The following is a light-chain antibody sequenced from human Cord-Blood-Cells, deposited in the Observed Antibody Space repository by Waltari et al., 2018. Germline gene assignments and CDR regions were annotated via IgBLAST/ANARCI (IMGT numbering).Light chain of an antibody. CDR1: SSDVGGYNY. CDR3: SSYTSSSTYV. CDR2: EVS. Sequence: QSALTQPVSVSGSPGQSITISCPRTSSDVGGYNYGSWYQQHPGKAPKLMIYEVSNRPSGVSNRFSGSKSGNTASLTISGLQAEDEADYYCSSYTSSSTYVFGTGTKVTVL. J-gene: IGLJ1*01. V-gene: IGLV2-14*01.